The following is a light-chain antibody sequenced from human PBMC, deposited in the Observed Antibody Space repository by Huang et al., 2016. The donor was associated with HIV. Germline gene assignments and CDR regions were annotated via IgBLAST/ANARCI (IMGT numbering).Light chain of an antibody. V-gene: IGKV3-20*01. CDR2: GAS. J-gene: IGKJ1*01. Sequence: EIVLTQSPGTLFLSPGESATLSCRASQSVSNSYLAWYQQKPGQAPRLVIHGASSRATGIPDRFSGSGSGTDFTLTISRLEPEDFAVYYCQQYGTSPQTFGQGTKVEIK. CDR1: QSVSNSY. CDR3: QQYGTSPQT.